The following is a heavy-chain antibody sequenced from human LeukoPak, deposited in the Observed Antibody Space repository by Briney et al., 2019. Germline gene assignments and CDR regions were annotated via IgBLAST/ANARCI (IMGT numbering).Heavy chain of an antibody. V-gene: IGHV4-34*01. CDR2: INHSGST. Sequence: SETLSLTCAVYGGSFSDYYWSWIRQPPGKGLEWIGEINHSGSTNYNPSLKSRVTISVDTSKNQFSLKLSSVTAADTAVYYCASSTIFGVVKLGNRGNWFDPWGQGTLVTVSS. CDR3: ASSTIFGVVKLGNRGNWFDP. J-gene: IGHJ5*02. D-gene: IGHD3-3*01. CDR1: GGSFSDYY.